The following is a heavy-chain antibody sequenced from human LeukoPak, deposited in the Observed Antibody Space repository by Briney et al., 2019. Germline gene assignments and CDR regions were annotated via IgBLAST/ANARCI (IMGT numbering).Heavy chain of an antibody. Sequence: ASVKVSCKASGYTFTSYGLSWVRQAPGQGLEWMGWISPNSGGTNYAQKFQGRVTMTRDTSISTAYMELSRLRSDDTAVYYCARGYYYGSGSPLDYWGQGTLVTVSS. V-gene: IGHV1-2*02. CDR2: ISPNSGGT. D-gene: IGHD3-10*01. CDR3: ARGYYYGSGSPLDY. J-gene: IGHJ4*02. CDR1: GYTFTSYG.